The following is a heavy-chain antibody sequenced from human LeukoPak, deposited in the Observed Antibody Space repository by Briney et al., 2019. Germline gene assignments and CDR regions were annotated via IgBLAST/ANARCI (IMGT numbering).Heavy chain of an antibody. J-gene: IGHJ4*02. CDR1: GGTFSSYA. CDR3: ARVNNYYDSSGYLYYFDN. V-gene: IGHV1-69*13. Sequence: SVKVSCKASGGTFSSYAISWVRQAPGQGLERMGGIIPIFGTANYAQKFQGGVTITAEESTSTAYMELSSLRSEDRAVYYCARVNNYYDSSGYLYYFDNWGQGTLVTVSS. CDR2: IIPIFGTA. D-gene: IGHD3-22*01.